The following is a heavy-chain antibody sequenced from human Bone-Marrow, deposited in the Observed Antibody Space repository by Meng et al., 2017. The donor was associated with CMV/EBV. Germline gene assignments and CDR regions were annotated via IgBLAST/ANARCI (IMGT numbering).Heavy chain of an antibody. CDR2: IYYSGST. Sequence: SETLSLTCAVSGGSISSSNWWSWIRQPPGKGLEWIGYIYYSGSTNYNPSLKSRVTISVDTSKNQFSLKLSSVTAADTAVYYCARWLIAAAGTGWFDPWGQGTLVTVSS. D-gene: IGHD6-13*01. V-gene: IGHV4-61*01. J-gene: IGHJ5*02. CDR1: GGSISSSNW. CDR3: ARWLIAAAGTGWFDP.